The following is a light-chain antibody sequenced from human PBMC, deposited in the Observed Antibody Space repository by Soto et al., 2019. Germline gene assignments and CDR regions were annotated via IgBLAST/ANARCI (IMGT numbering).Light chain of an antibody. J-gene: IGKJ2*01. Sequence: EIVLTQSPATLSLSPGERATLSRRASQSVRNYLAWYQQKPGQAPRLLIYDASHRATAIPDRFSGSGSGTDFTLTISSLEPEDFAVYYCLQRSSWPRTFGQGTRLEIK. CDR2: DAS. V-gene: IGKV3-11*01. CDR3: LQRSSWPRT. CDR1: QSVRNY.